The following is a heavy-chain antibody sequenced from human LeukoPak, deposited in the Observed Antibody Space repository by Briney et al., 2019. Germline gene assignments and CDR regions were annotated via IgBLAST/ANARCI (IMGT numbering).Heavy chain of an antibody. CDR3: ARDHGPGGGRFDP. V-gene: IGHV4-38-2*02. D-gene: IGHD3-16*01. CDR1: GYSISSGYY. Sequence: KPSETLSLTCTVSGYSISSGYYWGWIRQPPGKGLEWIGSIYHSGSTYYNPSLKSRVTISEDTSKNQFSLKLSSVTAADTAVYYCARDHGPGGGRFDPWGQGTLVTVSS. CDR2: IYHSGST. J-gene: IGHJ5*02.